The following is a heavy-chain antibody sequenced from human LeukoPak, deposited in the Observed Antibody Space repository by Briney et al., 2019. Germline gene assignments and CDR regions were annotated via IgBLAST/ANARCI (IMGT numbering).Heavy chain of an antibody. J-gene: IGHJ2*01. V-gene: IGHV4-59*12. CDR2: IYYSGST. Sequence: SETLSLTCTVSGGSISSYYWSWIRQPPGKGLEWIGYIYYSGSTYYNPSLKSRVTISVDRSKNQFSLKLSSVTAADTAVYYCAGCRDGYNLVFFDLWGRGTLVTVSS. D-gene: IGHD5-24*01. CDR1: GGSISSYY. CDR3: AGCRDGYNLVFFDL.